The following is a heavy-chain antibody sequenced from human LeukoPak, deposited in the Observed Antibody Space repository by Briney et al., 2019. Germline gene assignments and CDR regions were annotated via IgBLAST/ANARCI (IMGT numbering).Heavy chain of an antibody. D-gene: IGHD3-16*01. CDR2: LSFSGSP. CDR1: GGSMTNYY. J-gene: IGHJ1*01. Sequence: SETPLLTCTVSGGSMTNYYWSWIRQPPGKAPEWIAYLSFSGSPYYNPSFQSRVTISMDASTNRFSLRLDSLSAADTAVYYCVRGIAYDFSSDAYVIGGQSTLVTVS. CDR3: VRGIAYDFSSDAYVI. V-gene: IGHV4-59*08.